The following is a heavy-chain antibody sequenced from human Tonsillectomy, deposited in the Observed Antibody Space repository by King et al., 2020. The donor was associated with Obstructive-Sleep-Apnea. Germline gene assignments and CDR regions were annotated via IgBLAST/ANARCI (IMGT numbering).Heavy chain of an antibody. CDR3: ARDRVAGGYSGYEPDF. CDR2: ISPYNANT. Sequence: QLVQSGPEVKKPGASVKVSCKASGYTFSSYGMHWVRQAPGQGPEWMGRISPYNANTNYAQKFQGRVSMTTDTSTSTAYMELRSLRSDDTAVYYCARDRVAGGYSGYEPDFWGQGTLVTVSS. J-gene: IGHJ4*02. D-gene: IGHD5-12*01. V-gene: IGHV1-18*04. CDR1: GYTFSSYG.